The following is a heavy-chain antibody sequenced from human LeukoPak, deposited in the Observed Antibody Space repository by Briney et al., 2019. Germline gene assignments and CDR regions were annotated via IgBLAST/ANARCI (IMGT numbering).Heavy chain of an antibody. CDR1: GGTFSSYA. J-gene: IGHJ3*02. V-gene: IGHV1-69*13. CDR2: IIPIFGTA. D-gene: IGHD1-26*01. CDR3: ARDRSGVYSGSYRAFDI. Sequence: ASVKVSCKASGGTFSSYAISWVRQAPGQGLEWMGGIIPIFGTANYAQKFQGRVTITADESTSTAYMELSSLRSEDTAVYYCARDRSGVYSGSYRAFDIWGQGTMVTVSS.